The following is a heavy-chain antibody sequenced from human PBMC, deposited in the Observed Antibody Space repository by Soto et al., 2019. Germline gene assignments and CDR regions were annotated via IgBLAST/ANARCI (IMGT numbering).Heavy chain of an antibody. CDR1: CGSISSSSYY. Sequence: PSETLSLTCTVSCGSISSSSYYWGWIRQPPGKGLEWIGSIYYSGSTYYNPSLKSRVTISVDTSKNQFSLKLSSVTAADTAVYYCASMDGVLLWFGELFHDYWGQGTLVTVSS. CDR3: ASMDGVLLWFGELFHDY. J-gene: IGHJ4*02. V-gene: IGHV4-39*01. CDR2: IYYSGST. D-gene: IGHD3-10*01.